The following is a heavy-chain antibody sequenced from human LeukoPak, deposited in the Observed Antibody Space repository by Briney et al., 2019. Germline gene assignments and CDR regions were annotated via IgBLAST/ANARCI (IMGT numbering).Heavy chain of an antibody. CDR1: GFTFSNHA. CDR2: LTTSGGGIY. J-gene: IGHJ4*02. CDR3: ARVRGYCSGASCYFDY. Sequence: GGSLRLSCAASGFTFSNHALSWVRQAPGKGLEWVSTLTTSGGGIYYYAESVKGRFTVSRDNSKNTLWLQMNSLRAEGTAVYFCARVRGYCSGASCYFDYWGQGTPVTVSS. V-gene: IGHV3-23*01. D-gene: IGHD2-15*01.